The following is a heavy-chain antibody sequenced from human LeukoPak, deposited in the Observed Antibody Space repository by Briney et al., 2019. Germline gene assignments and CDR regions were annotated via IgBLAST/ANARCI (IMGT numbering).Heavy chain of an antibody. CDR2: INSSSSYI. CDR3: ARSITIFGVVIDAFDI. D-gene: IGHD3-3*01. V-gene: IGHV3-21*04. Sequence: PGGSLRLSCAASGFTFSSYSMNWVRQAPGKGLEWVSSINSSSSYIYYADSVKGRFTISRDNAKDSLYLQMNSLRAEDTAVYYCARSITIFGVVIDAFDIWGQGTMVTVS. J-gene: IGHJ3*02. CDR1: GFTFSSYS.